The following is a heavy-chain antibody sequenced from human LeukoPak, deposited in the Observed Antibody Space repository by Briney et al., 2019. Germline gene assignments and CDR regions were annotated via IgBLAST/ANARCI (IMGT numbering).Heavy chain of an antibody. CDR1: GGTFNSYA. V-gene: IGHV1-69*05. J-gene: IGHJ4*02. CDR3: ARDRPYSSSWYY. CDR2: IIPIFGTA. Sequence: SVKVSCKASGGTFNSYAISWVRQAPGQGLEWMGRIIPIFGTANYAQKFQGRVTITTDESTSTAYMELSSLRSEDTAVYYCARDRPYSSSWYYWGQGTLVTVSS. D-gene: IGHD6-13*01.